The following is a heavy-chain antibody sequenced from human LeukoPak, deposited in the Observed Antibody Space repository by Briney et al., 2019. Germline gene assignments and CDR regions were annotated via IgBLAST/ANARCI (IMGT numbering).Heavy chain of an antibody. V-gene: IGHV4-39*01. Sequence: SETLSLTCTVSGGSISSSSYYWGWIRQPPGKGLEWIGSIYYSGSTYYNPSLKSRVTISVDTSKNQFSLKLSSMTAADTAVYYCARLKQWLDAFDIWGQGTMVTVSS. J-gene: IGHJ3*02. D-gene: IGHD6-19*01. CDR2: IYYSGST. CDR3: ARLKQWLDAFDI. CDR1: GGSISSSSYY.